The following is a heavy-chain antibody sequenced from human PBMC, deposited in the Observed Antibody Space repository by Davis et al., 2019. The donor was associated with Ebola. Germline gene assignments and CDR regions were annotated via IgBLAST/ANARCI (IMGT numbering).Heavy chain of an antibody. Sequence: ASVKVSCKASGYTFTSYDINWVRQAAGQGREWMGWMNPNSGNTGYAQKFQGRVTMTRNTSISTAYMELSSLRSEDTAVYYCARLQVRLVRDYYYYYGMDVWGQGTTVTVSS. D-gene: IGHD6-19*01. CDR1: GYTFTSYD. CDR2: MNPNSGNT. V-gene: IGHV1-8*02. J-gene: IGHJ6*02. CDR3: ARLQVRLVRDYYYYYGMDV.